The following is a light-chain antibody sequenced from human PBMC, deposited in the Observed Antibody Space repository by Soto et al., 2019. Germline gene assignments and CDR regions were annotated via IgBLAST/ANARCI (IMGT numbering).Light chain of an antibody. CDR2: GAS. CDR1: QSVSTN. CDR3: QQYGGSPRT. V-gene: IGKV3-15*01. Sequence: ETVMTQSPATLSVSPGERATLSCRASQSVSTNLAWYQQKPGQAPRLLIYGASTRATGIPARFSGSGSGTDFTLTISRLEPEDFAVYYCQQYGGSPRTFGQGTKVDIK. J-gene: IGKJ1*01.